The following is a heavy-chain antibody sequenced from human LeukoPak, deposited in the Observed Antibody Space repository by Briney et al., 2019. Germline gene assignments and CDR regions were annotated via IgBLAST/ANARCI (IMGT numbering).Heavy chain of an antibody. D-gene: IGHD6-19*01. CDR1: GFIFSDYY. CDR2: ISGSGSTI. V-gene: IGHV3-11*01. Sequence: GGSLRLSCAASGFIFSDYYMTWIRQAPGKGLEWVSYISGSGSTIYYGDSVKGRFTISRDNAKNSVFLQMNSLRAEDTAVYYCARGRVWYSSGGIGNWFDPWGQGTLVTVSS. CDR3: ARGRVWYSSGGIGNWFDP. J-gene: IGHJ5*02.